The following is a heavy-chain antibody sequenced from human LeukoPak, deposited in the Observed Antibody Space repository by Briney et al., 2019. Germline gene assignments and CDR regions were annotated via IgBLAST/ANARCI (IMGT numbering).Heavy chain of an antibody. V-gene: IGHV3-23*01. J-gene: IGHJ4*02. D-gene: IGHD3-10*01. CDR2: ISSSGGST. Sequence: GGSLRLSCAASGFTFSSFAMSWVRRAPGKGLEWASVISSSGGSTYYADSVKGRFTISRDNSNNTLYLQMTSLRADDTAVYYCAKHFGSGTYRPFDNWGQGTLVTVSS. CDR3: AKHFGSGTYRPFDN. CDR1: GFTFSSFA.